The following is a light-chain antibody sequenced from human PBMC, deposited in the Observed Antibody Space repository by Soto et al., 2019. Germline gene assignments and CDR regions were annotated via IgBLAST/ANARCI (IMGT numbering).Light chain of an antibody. CDR1: QSISGW. CDR3: QQYVFSLCP. CDR2: DAS. V-gene: IGKV1-5*01. Sequence: DIQMTQSPSALSASVGDRVTITCRASQSISGWLAWFQQKPGKAPKLLIYDASSLESGVPSRFSGSGSGTEFTLTITSLQPDDFATYYCQQYVFSLCPFGQGTNVDIK. J-gene: IGKJ1*01.